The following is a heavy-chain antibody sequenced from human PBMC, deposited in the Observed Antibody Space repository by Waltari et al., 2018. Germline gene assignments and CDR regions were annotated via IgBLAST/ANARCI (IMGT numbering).Heavy chain of an antibody. CDR1: RFTFDGYA. J-gene: IGHJ6*02. Sequence: EVQLMESGGGLVQPGRSLRLSCAGPRFTFDGYALPWVRQVPGRAMEWVSGIDWRSGRIAYADSVKGRFIISRDDARNSLNLQMNTLRVDDTAVYYCTKDLLPGGADVWGRGTTVTVSS. D-gene: IGHD2-15*01. CDR2: IDWRSGRI. V-gene: IGHV3-9*01. CDR3: TKDLLPGGADV.